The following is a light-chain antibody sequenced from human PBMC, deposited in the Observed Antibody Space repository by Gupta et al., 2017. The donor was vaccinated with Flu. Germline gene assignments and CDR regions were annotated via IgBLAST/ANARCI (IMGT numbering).Light chain of an antibody. CDR3: QSEDSSNTYV. CDR2: KGN. Sequence: SYELTQPPSVSVSPGQTARITCPGDALPKQYAYWYQQKPGQAPVLMIYKGNERPSGIPERFSGSSSGNTATLTISGVQAEDEADYYCQSEDSSNTYVFGTGTKVTVL. J-gene: IGLJ1*01. V-gene: IGLV3-25*02. CDR1: ALPKQY.